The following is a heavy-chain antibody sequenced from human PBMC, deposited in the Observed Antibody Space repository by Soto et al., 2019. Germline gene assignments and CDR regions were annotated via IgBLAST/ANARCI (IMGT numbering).Heavy chain of an antibody. CDR3: ARRITMVRGVMGYYYYMDV. D-gene: IGHD3-10*01. CDR1: GGSISSYY. Sequence: SETLSLTCTVSGGSISSYYWSWIRQPPGKGLEWIGYIYYSGSTNYNPSHKSRVTISVDTSKNQFSLKLSSVTAADTAVYFCARRITMVRGVMGYYYYMDVWGKGTTVTVSS. V-gene: IGHV4-59*08. J-gene: IGHJ6*03. CDR2: IYYSGST.